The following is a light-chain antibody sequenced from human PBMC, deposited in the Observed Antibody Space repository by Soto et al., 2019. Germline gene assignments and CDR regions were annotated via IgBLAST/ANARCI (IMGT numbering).Light chain of an antibody. V-gene: IGKV1-5*03. Sequence: DIQMTQSPSTLSGSVGDRVTITCRASQTISSWLAWYQQKPGKAPKLLIYKASTLKSGVPSRFSGSGSGTEFTLTISSLHPDDFATYYCQHYNSYSEAFGKGTKVELK. CDR2: KAS. J-gene: IGKJ1*01. CDR3: QHYNSYSEA. CDR1: QTISSW.